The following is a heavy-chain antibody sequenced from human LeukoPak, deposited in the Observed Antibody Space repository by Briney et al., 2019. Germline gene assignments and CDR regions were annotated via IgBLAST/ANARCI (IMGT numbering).Heavy chain of an antibody. Sequence: ASVKVSCKASGYTFTGYYMHWVRQAPGQGLEWMGRINPNSGGTNYAQKFQGRVTMTRDTSISTAHMELSRLRSDATAVYYCAVLMVYARGVDYWGQGTLVTVSS. J-gene: IGHJ4*02. V-gene: IGHV1-2*06. CDR3: AVLMVYARGVDY. D-gene: IGHD2-8*01. CDR2: INPNSGGT. CDR1: GYTFTGYY.